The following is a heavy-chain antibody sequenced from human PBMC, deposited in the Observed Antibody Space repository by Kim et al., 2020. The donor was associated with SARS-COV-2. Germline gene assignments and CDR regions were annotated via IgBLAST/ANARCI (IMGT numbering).Heavy chain of an antibody. J-gene: IGHJ4*02. CDR2: INPNGGGT. V-gene: IGHV1-2*06. CDR3: ARGEMGTEVSNY. D-gene: IGHD3-16*01. CDR1: GYTFTGYY. Sequence: ASVKVSCKASGYTFTGYYLHWVRQAPGKGLEWMGRINPNGGGTNYAQKFQGRVTMTRDTSISTAYMELSSLISDDTAVYYCARGEMGTEVSNYWGQGTLV.